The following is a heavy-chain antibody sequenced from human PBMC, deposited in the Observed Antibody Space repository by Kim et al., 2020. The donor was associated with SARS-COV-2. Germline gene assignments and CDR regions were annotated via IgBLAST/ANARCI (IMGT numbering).Heavy chain of an antibody. CDR1: GFTFSSYS. Sequence: GGSLRLSCAASGFTFSSYSMNWVRQAPGKGLEWVSSISSSSSYIYYADSVKGRFTISRDNAKNSLYLQMNSLRAEDTAVYYCARAAKYSGYDSDGMDVWGQGTTVTVSS. CDR2: ISSSSSYI. CDR3: ARAAKYSGYDSDGMDV. V-gene: IGHV3-21*01. D-gene: IGHD5-12*01. J-gene: IGHJ6*02.